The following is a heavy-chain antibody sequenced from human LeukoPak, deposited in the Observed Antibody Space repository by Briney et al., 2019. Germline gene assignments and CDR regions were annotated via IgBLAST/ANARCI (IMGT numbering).Heavy chain of an antibody. CDR2: FHQRVST. J-gene: IGHJ4*02. D-gene: IGHD6-19*01. CDR3: ACHGGWSGPSE. Sequence: SETLSLTCAVSGDSISSDKWWSWVRQPAGKGLECIGEFHQRVSTNYNPSLKSRLTISVDNSKNQFSLKLSSVTAADTAVYYCACHGGWSGPSEWGQGTLVTVSS. V-gene: IGHV4-4*02. CDR1: GDSISSDKW.